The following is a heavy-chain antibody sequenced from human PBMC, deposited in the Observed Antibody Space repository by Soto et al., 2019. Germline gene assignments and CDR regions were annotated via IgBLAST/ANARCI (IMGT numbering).Heavy chain of an antibody. Sequence: QVQLQESGPGLVKPSETLSLNCSVSGDSISGSYWSWVRQPPGRRLEWIGYTYYSAYTNYNPSLKNRVTISVDTSKNRFSLTPTSVTTADTAVYFCARDVVVGGYSTVDGLDVCGQGTTVIVSS. CDR2: TYYSAYT. V-gene: IGHV4-59*01. CDR1: GDSISGSY. J-gene: IGHJ6*02. D-gene: IGHD3-10*01. CDR3: ARDVVVGGYSTVDGLDV.